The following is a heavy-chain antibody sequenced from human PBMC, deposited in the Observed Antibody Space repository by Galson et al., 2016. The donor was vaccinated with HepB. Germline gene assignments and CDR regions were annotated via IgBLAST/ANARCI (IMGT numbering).Heavy chain of an antibody. J-gene: IGHJ4*02. Sequence: SLRLSCAASGFIFSSYGMHWVRQAPGKGLEWVAVIWYDGSNKYYADSVKGRLTISRDNSKNTLYLQVNNLRVEDTAVYYCARNHGMVTKYYFDYWGQGALVTVSS. V-gene: IGHV3-33*01. CDR3: ARNHGMVTKYYFDY. CDR1: GFIFSSYG. D-gene: IGHD3-3*01. CDR2: IWYDGSNK.